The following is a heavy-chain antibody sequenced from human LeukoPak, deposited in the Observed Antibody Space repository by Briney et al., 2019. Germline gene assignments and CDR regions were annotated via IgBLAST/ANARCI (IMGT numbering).Heavy chain of an antibody. J-gene: IGHJ6*02. CDR3: ARRKQLESAYYYGMDV. CDR2: INSDGSST. D-gene: IGHD6-6*01. Sequence: PGGSLRLSCAASGFTFSRYWVHWVRQATGKGLVWVSRINSDGSSTSYADSVKGRFTISRDNAKNTLYLQMNSLRAEDTAVYYCARRKQLESAYYYGMDVWGQGTTVTVSS. CDR1: GFTFSRYW. V-gene: IGHV3-74*01.